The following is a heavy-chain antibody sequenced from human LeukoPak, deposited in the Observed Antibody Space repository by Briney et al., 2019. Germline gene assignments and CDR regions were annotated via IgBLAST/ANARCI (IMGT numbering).Heavy chain of an antibody. CDR2: IYTSGST. V-gene: IGHV4-4*07. Sequence: SETLSLTCTVSGGSISSYYWSWIRQPAGKGLEWIGRIYTSGSTNYNPSLKSRVTMPVDTSKNQFSLKLSSVTAADTAVYYCARDSSGYYLPDAFDIWGQGTMVTVSS. D-gene: IGHD3-22*01. CDR1: GGSISSYY. J-gene: IGHJ3*02. CDR3: ARDSSGYYLPDAFDI.